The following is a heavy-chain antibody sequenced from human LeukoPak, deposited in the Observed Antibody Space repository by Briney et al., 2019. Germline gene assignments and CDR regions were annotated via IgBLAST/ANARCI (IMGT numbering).Heavy chain of an antibody. CDR1: GGTFSSYA. CDR2: IIPILGIA. V-gene: IGHV1-69*04. D-gene: IGHD5-24*01. Sequence: SVKVSCKASGGTFSSYAISWVRQAPGQGLGWMGRIIPILGIANYAQKFQGRVTITADKSTSTAYMELSSLRSEDTAVYYCAREYEGDGCHLGFDPWGQGTLVTVSS. CDR3: AREYEGDGCHLGFDP. J-gene: IGHJ5*02.